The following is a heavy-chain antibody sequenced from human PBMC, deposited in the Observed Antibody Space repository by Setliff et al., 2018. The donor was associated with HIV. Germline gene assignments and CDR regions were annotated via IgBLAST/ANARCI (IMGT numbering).Heavy chain of an antibody. V-gene: IGHV4-39*01. D-gene: IGHD5-18*01. CDR1: GGSINSTSYY. Sequence: SETLSLTCIVSGGSINSTSYYWGWIRQPPGKGLEWMGSIYHSGSTYHNPSLQSRVTISVDTSKNQFSLRVNSVTAADTALYSCARHGGGYSYGSFDFWSQGTLVTVSS. CDR2: IYHSGST. J-gene: IGHJ4*02. CDR3: ARHGGGYSYGSFDF.